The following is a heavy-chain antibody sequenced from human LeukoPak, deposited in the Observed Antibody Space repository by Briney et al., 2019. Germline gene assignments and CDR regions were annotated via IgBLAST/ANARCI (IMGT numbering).Heavy chain of an antibody. CDR2: IYYSGST. Sequence: PSETLSLTCTVSGGSISSSSYYWGWIRQPPGKGLEWIGSIYYSGSTYYNPSLKSRVTISVDTSKNQFSLKLSSVTAADTAVYYCARQRGDYVGDQPYDFDYWGQGTLVTVSS. D-gene: IGHD4-17*01. CDR1: GGSISSSSYY. V-gene: IGHV4-39*01. J-gene: IGHJ4*02. CDR3: ARQRGDYVGDQPYDFDY.